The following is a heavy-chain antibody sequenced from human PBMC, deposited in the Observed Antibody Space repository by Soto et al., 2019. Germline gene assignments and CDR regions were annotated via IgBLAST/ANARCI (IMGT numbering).Heavy chain of an antibody. J-gene: IGHJ4*02. CDR2: ISAYNGNT. CDR1: GYTFTSYG. D-gene: IGHD3-9*01. Sequence: GASVKVSCKASGYTFTSYGISWVRQAPGQGLEWMGWISAYNGNTNYAQKLQGRVTMTTDTSTSTAYMELRSLRSDDTAVYYCAKTYYDILTGAQLYGSLVDYWGQGTLVTVSS. V-gene: IGHV1-18*01. CDR3: AKTYYDILTGAQLYGSLVDY.